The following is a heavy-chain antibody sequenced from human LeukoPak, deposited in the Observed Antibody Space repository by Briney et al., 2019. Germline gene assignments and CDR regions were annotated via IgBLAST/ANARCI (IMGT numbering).Heavy chain of an antibody. D-gene: IGHD3-22*01. CDR3: ARGVHYYDSSGLNP. V-gene: IGHV4-61*02. J-gene: IGHJ5*02. Sequence: SQTLSLTCTVCGGSISSGSYYWSWIRQPAGKGLEWIGRIYTSGSTNYNPSLKSRVTISVDTSKNQFSLKLSSVTAADTAVYYCARGVHYYDSSGLNPWGQGTLVTVSS. CDR2: IYTSGST. CDR1: GGSISSGSYY.